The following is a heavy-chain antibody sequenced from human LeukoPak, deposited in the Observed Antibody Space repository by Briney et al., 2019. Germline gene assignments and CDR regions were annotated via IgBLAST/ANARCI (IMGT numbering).Heavy chain of an antibody. V-gene: IGHV5-51*01. D-gene: IGHD6-19*01. Sequence: KSGESLKISCKTSGYTFRTYFIGWVRQMPGKGLEWMEVVYPGDSDTTYSPSCQGQATISADKSFSTAYLQWHSLKASDTATYYCARQAVAVSPTPFDFWGQGTLVTVSS. J-gene: IGHJ4*02. CDR1: GYTFRTYF. CDR3: ARQAVAVSPTPFDF. CDR2: VYPGDSDT.